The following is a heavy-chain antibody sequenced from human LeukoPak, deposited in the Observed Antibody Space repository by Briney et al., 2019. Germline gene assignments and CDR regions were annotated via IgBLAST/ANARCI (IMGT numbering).Heavy chain of an antibody. Sequence: SETLSLTCTVSGGSISSYYWSWIRQPPGKGLELIGYIYYSGSTNYNPSLKSRVTISVDTSKNQFSLKLSSVTAADTAVYYCARAERGYPLGDYWGQGTLVTVSS. CDR2: IYYSGST. J-gene: IGHJ4*02. CDR1: GGSISSYY. V-gene: IGHV4-59*01. D-gene: IGHD5-12*01. CDR3: ARAERGYPLGDY.